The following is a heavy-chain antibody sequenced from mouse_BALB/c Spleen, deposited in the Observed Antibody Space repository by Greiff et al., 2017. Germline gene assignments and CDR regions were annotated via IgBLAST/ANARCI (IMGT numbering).Heavy chain of an antibody. CDR3: GREGGSSHPYYAMDY. D-gene: IGHD1-1*01. V-gene: IGHV1-37*01. CDR2: INPYNGDT. Sequence: EVQLQQFGAELVKPGASVKISCKASGYSFTGYFMNWVKQSHGKSLEWIGRINPYNGDTFYNQKFKGKATLTVDKSSSTAHMELLSLTSEDSAVYYCGREGGSSHPYYAMDYWGQGTSVTVSS. J-gene: IGHJ4*01. CDR1: GYSFTGYF.